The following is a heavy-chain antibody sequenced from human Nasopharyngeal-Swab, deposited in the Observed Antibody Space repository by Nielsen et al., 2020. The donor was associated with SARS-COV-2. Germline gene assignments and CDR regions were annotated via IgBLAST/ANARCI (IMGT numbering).Heavy chain of an antibody. CDR1: GFTFSSYS. D-gene: IGHD5-18*01. J-gene: IGHJ3*02. V-gene: IGHV3-21*01. CDR3: ARDSDVDTAMVSGVAFDI. Sequence: GGSLRLSCAASGFTFSSYSMNWVRQAPGKGLEWVSSISSSSSYIYYADSVKGRFTIFRDNAKNSLYLQMNSLRAEDTAVYYCARDSDVDTAMVSGVAFDIWGQGTMVTVSS. CDR2: ISSSSSYI.